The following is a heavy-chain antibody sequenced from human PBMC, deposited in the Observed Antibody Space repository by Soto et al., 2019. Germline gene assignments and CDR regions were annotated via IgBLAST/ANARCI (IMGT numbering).Heavy chain of an antibody. V-gene: IGHV1-2*02. CDR1: GYTFTGYY. Sequence: ASVKVSCRASGYTFTGYYMHWVRQAPGQGLEWMGWINPNSGGTNYAQKFQGRVTMTRDTSISTAYMELSRLRSDDTAVYYCARTRYCSGGSCYAWFDPWGQGTLVTISS. CDR3: ARTRYCSGGSCYAWFDP. J-gene: IGHJ5*02. D-gene: IGHD2-15*01. CDR2: INPNSGGT.